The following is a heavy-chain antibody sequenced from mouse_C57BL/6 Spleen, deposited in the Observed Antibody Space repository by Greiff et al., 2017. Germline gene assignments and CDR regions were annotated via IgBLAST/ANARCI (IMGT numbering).Heavy chain of an antibody. J-gene: IGHJ4*01. CDR1: GFTFSSYG. V-gene: IGHV5-6*01. CDR3: ARRKGSDYDYYYAMDY. Sequence: EVQGVESGGDLVKPGGSLKLSCAASGFTFSSYGMSWVRQTPDKRLEWVATISSGGSYTYYPDSVKGRFTISRDNAKNTLYLQMSSLTSEDTAMYYCARRKGSDYDYYYAMDYWGQGTSVTVSS. D-gene: IGHD2-4*01. CDR2: ISSGGSYT.